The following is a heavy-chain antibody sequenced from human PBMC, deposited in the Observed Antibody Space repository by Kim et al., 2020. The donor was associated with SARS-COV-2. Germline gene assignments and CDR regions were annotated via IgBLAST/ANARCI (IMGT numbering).Heavy chain of an antibody. V-gene: IGHV1-24*01. CDR2: FDPEDGET. Sequence: ASVKVSCKVSGYTLIELSIHWVRQAPGKGLEWMGGFDPEDGETIYAQKFQGRVTMTEDTSTDTAYMELSSLRSEDTAVYYCATSSPVIPVGGWFDPWGQGTLVTVSS. J-gene: IGHJ5*02. D-gene: IGHD6-19*01. CDR1: GYTLIELS. CDR3: ATSSPVIPVGGWFDP.